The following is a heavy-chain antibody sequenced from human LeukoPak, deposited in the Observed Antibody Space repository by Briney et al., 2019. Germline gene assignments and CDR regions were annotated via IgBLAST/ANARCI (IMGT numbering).Heavy chain of an antibody. CDR2: INPNSGGT. J-gene: IGHJ3*02. D-gene: IGHD1-26*01. CDR3: ARERELLRGYDAFDI. CDR1: GXXFTXYY. Sequence: KXSCXASGXXFTXYYXHWVRQAPGQGLEWXXXINPNSGGTNYAQKFQGRVTMTRDTSISTAYMELSRLRSDDTAVYYCARERELLRGYDAFDIWGQGTMVTVSS. V-gene: IGHV1-2*02.